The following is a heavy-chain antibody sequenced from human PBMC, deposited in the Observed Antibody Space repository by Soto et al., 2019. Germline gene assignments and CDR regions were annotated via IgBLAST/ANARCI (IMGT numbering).Heavy chain of an antibody. Sequence: GGSLRLSCAASGFTFSSYAMSWVRQAPGKGLEWVSAISGSGGSTYYADSVKGRFTISRDNSKNTLYLQMNSLRAEDTAVYYCASLQLTGDLYYYYGMDVWGQGTTVTVSS. CDR2: ISGSGGST. J-gene: IGHJ6*02. CDR1: GFTFSSYA. D-gene: IGHD7-27*01. CDR3: ASLQLTGDLYYYYGMDV. V-gene: IGHV3-23*01.